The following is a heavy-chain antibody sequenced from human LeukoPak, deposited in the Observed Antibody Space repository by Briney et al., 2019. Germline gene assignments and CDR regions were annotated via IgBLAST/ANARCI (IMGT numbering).Heavy chain of an antibody. J-gene: IGHJ6*03. V-gene: IGHV3-21*01. CDR3: ARDLLGYNYHYMDV. D-gene: IGHD3-16*02. Sequence: GGSLRLSCAASGFTFSSYIMNWVRQAPGKGLEWVSSISSSTSYIYYADSVKGRFTISRDNAKNSLYLQMNSLRAEDTAVYYCARDLLGYNYHYMDVWGKGTTVTVSS. CDR1: GFTFSSYI. CDR2: ISSSTSYI.